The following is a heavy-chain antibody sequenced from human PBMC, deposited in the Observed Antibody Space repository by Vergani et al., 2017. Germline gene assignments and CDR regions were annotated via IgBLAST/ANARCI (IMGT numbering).Heavy chain of an antibody. J-gene: IGHJ4*02. D-gene: IGHD3-22*01. V-gene: IGHV4-34*01. CDR2: INHSGST. Sequence: QVQLQQWGAGLLKPSETLSLTCAVYGGSFSGYYWSWIRQPPGKGLEWIGEINHSGSTNYNPSLKSRVTISVDTSKNQFSLKLSSVTAADTALYYCVKDTSNYYDSSGYPLDSWGLGTLVTVSS. CDR1: GGSFSGYY. CDR3: VKDTSNYYDSSGYPLDS.